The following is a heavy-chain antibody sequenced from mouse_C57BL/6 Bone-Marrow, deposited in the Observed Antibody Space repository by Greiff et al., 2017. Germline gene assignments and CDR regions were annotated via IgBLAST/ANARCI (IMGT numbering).Heavy chain of an antibody. V-gene: IGHV3-6*01. CDR3: VMYGYYVSWFAY. J-gene: IGHJ3*01. CDR2: ISYDGSN. CDR1: GYSITSGYY. D-gene: IGHD2-3*01. Sequence: EVHLVESGPGLVKPSQSLSLTCSVTGYSITSGYYWNWIRQSPGNKLEWMGYISYDGSNNYNPSLKNRISITRDTSKNQFFLKLNSVTTEDTATYYCVMYGYYVSWFAYWGQGTLVTVSA.